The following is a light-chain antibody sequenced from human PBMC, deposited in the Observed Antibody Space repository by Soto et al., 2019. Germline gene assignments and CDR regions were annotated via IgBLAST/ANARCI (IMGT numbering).Light chain of an antibody. CDR2: RNN. Sequence: QSVLTQPPSASGTPGQRVTISCSGSGSNIGSNYVYWYQQLPGTAPKLLIYRNNQRPSGVPDRFSGSKSGTSASLAISGLRSEDEADYYCAAWDDSLTDVVFGGGTQLTVL. V-gene: IGLV1-47*01. CDR1: GSNIGSNY. J-gene: IGLJ2*01. CDR3: AAWDDSLTDVV.